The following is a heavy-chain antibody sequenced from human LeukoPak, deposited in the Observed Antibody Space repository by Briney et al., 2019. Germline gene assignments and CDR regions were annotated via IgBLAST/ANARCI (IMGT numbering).Heavy chain of an antibody. CDR1: GGSISSGGYY. J-gene: IGHJ4*02. CDR3: ARGPPISYPEGRLTE. Sequence: SQTLSLTCTVSGGSISSGGYYWSWIRQPPGKGLEWIGYIYHSGSTYYNPSLKSRVTISVDRSKNQFSLKLSSVTAADTAVYYCARGPPISYPEGRLTEWGQGTLVTVSS. D-gene: IGHD2-21*01. V-gene: IGHV4-30-2*01. CDR2: IYHSGST.